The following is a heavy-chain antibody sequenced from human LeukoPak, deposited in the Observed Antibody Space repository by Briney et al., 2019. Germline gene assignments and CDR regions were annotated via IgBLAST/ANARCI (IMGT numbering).Heavy chain of an antibody. CDR3: ARDQGYCSGGSCTPLAYFQH. CDR1: GYTFTGYY. V-gene: IGHV1-2*06. CDR2: INPNSGGT. J-gene: IGHJ1*01. D-gene: IGHD2-15*01. Sequence: GASVKVSCKASGYTFTGYYMHWVRQAPGQGLEWMGRINPNSGGTNYAQKFQGRVTMTRDTSISTAYMELSRLRSDDTAGYYCARDQGYCSGGSCTPLAYFQHWGQGTLVTVSS.